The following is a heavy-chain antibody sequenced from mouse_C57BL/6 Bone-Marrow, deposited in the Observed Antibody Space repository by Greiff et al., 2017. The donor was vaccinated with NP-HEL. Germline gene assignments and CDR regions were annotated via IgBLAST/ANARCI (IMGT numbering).Heavy chain of an antibody. V-gene: IGHV3-1*01. J-gene: IGHJ3*01. D-gene: IGHD1-1*01. Sequence: EVQLQESGPGMVKPSQSLSLTCTVTGYSITSGYDWHWIRHFPGNKLEWMGYISYSGSTNYNPSLKSRISITHDTSKNHFFLKLNSVTTEDTATYYCASGDYYGSSSWFAYWGQGTLVTVSA. CDR1: GYSITSGYD. CDR2: ISYSGST. CDR3: ASGDYYGSSSWFAY.